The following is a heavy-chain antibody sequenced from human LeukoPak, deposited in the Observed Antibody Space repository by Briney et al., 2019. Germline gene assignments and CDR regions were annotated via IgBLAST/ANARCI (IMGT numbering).Heavy chain of an antibody. Sequence: GGSLRLSCAASGFTFSDYYMSWIRQAPGKGLEWVSYISSSGSTIYYADSVKGRFAISRDNSKNTLYLQMNSLRAEDTAVYYCAKRGGSGSYYDYWGQGTLVTVSS. J-gene: IGHJ4*02. CDR1: GFTFSDYY. D-gene: IGHD3-10*01. V-gene: IGHV3-11*01. CDR2: ISSSGSTI. CDR3: AKRGGSGSYYDY.